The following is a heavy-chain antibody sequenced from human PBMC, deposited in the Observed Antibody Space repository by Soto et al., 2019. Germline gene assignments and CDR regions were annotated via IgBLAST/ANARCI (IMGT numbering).Heavy chain of an antibody. CDR3: ASFKSYSSSSYTVDYYYYMDV. CDR1: GFTFSSYS. J-gene: IGHJ6*03. Sequence: GGSLRLSCAASGFTFSSYSMNWVRQAPGKGLEWVSYISSSSSTIYYADSVKGRFTISRDNAKNSLYLQMNSLRAEDTAVYYCASFKSYSSSSYTVDYYYYMDVWGKGTTVTVSS. D-gene: IGHD6-6*01. V-gene: IGHV3-48*01. CDR2: ISSSSSTI.